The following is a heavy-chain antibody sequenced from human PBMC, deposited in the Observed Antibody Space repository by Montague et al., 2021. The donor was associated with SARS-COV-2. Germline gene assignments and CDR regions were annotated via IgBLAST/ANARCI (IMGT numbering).Heavy chain of an antibody. CDR2: INHSGRT. D-gene: IGHD4-17*01. Sequence: SETLSLTCAVYGVSFSGHFWCWIRQPPGKGLEWIGEINHSGRTTYSPSLRFRVSMSIDTSKNQLSLHLRSLTAADAAVYYCARVNYGEVDYWGPGTLVTVSS. CDR1: GVSFSGHF. V-gene: IGHV4-34*01. J-gene: IGHJ4*02. CDR3: ARVNYGEVDY.